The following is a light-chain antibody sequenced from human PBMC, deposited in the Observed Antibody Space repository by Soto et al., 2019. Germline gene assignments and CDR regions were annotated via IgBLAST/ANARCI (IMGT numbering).Light chain of an antibody. CDR3: QQSYSTPPT. CDR2: AAS. J-gene: IGKJ1*01. CDR1: QSISSY. Sequence: DIQLTQSPSSLSASVGDRGTITCRASQSISSYLNWYQQKPGKAPKLLIFAASSLQSGVPSRFSGSRSGPDFTLTISSLQPEDFSTYYCQQSYSTPPTFGQGTKVDIK. V-gene: IGKV1-39*01.